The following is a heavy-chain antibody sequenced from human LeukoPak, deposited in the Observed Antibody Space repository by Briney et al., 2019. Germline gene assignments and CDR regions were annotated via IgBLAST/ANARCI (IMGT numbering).Heavy chain of an antibody. V-gene: IGHV4-59*08. CDR2: IYYSGST. Sequence: SETLSLTCTVSGGSTSSYYWSWIRQPPGKGLEWIGYIYYSGSTNYNPSLKSRVTISADTSKNQFSLRLSSVTAADTAVYYCARQPAGYCSTTGCYRDNWFDPWGQGTLVTVSS. CDR3: ARQPAGYCSTTGCYRDNWFDP. D-gene: IGHD2-2*02. CDR1: GGSTSSYY. J-gene: IGHJ5*02.